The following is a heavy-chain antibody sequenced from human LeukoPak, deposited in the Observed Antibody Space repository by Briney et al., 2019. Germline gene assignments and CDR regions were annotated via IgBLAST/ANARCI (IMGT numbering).Heavy chain of an antibody. Sequence: ASVKVSCKASGYSFVGYGITWVRQAPGQGLEWMGWFNPENGNTNYAQKVQGRVTMTADTSTSTSYMELRSLRSDDTAVYYCAKDSPEGSGYDLWGQGTLVTVSS. CDR2: FNPENGNT. D-gene: IGHD5-12*01. CDR1: GYSFVGYG. J-gene: IGHJ4*02. CDR3: AKDSPEGSGYDL. V-gene: IGHV1-18*01.